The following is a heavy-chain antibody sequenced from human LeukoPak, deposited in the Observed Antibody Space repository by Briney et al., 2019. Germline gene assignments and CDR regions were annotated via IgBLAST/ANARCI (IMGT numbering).Heavy chain of an antibody. CDR2: ISSSGSTI. V-gene: IGHV3-48*04. Sequence: PGGSLRLSCAASGFTFSSYGMHWVRQAPGKGLEWVSYISSSGSTIYYADSVKGRFTISRDNAKNSLYLQMNSLRAEDTAVYYCARQTTRPFYSGHWGQGTLVTVSS. J-gene: IGHJ4*02. CDR3: ARQTTRPFYSGH. D-gene: IGHD6-25*01. CDR1: GFTFSSYG.